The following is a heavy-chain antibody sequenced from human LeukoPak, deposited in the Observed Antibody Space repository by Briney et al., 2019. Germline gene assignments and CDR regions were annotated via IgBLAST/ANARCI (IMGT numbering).Heavy chain of an antibody. V-gene: IGHV3-49*04. Sequence: GGSLRLSCTAPGFTFGDYAMSWVRQAPGKGLEWVGFIRSKAYGGTTEYAASVKGRFTISRDDSKSIAYLQMNSLKTEDTAVYYCTREGYSSGWYGALYYYMDVWGKGTTVTISS. CDR1: GFTFGDYA. CDR2: IRSKAYGGTT. J-gene: IGHJ6*03. CDR3: TREGYSSGWYGALYYYMDV. D-gene: IGHD6-19*01.